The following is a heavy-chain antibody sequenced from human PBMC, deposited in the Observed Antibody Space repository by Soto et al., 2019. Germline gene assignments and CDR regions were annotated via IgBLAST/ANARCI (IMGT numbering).Heavy chain of an antibody. V-gene: IGHV3-23*01. CDR1: GCTFSSYA. CDR2: ISDSGGST. J-gene: IGHJ4*02. Sequence: EVQLLESGGGLVQPGGSLRLSCAASGCTFSSYAMSWVRQAPGKGLEWVSGISDSGGSTYYADSVKGRFTISRDNSKNPLYLQMNSLRAEDTAVYYCANGCGGTCYSRIHYWGQGTLVTVSS. D-gene: IGHD2-15*01. CDR3: ANGCGGTCYSRIHY.